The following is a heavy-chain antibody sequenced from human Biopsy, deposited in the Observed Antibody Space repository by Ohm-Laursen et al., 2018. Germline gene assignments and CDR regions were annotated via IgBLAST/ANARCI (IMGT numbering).Heavy chain of an antibody. J-gene: IGHJ5*02. CDR2: IGGSGGST. CDR1: GFTFRSYA. Sequence: SLRLSCAASGFTFRSYAMSWVRQAPGKGLEWVSGIGGSGGSTYYADSVRGRFTISRDNSKNTLYLQMNSVRADDTAIYYCAKGGSITIFGVVINNCFDPWGQGTRVTVSS. CDR3: AKGGSITIFGVVINNCFDP. V-gene: IGHV3-23*01. D-gene: IGHD3-3*01.